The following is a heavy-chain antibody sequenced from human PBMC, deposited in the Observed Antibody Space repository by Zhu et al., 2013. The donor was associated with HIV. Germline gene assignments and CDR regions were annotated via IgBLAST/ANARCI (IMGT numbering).Heavy chain of an antibody. J-gene: IGHJ5*02. D-gene: IGHD3-22*01. CDR1: GGTFSSYT. CDR3: ARGFAGMYYYDSSGYPGWFDP. V-gene: IGHV1-69*02. Sequence: QVQLVQSGAEVKKPGSSVKVSCKASGGTFSSYTISWVRQAPGQGLEWMGRIIPILGIANYAQKFQGRVTITADKSTSTAYMELSSLRSEDTAVYYCARGFAGMYYYDSSGYPGWFDPWGQGTLVTVSS. CDR2: IIPILGIA.